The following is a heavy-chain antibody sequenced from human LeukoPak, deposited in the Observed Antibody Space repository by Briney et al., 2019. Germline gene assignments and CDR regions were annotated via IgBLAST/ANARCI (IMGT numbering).Heavy chain of an antibody. Sequence: PGGSLRLSCAASGFTVSSNYMSWVRQAPGKGLEWVSAISGSGGSTYYADSVKGRFTISRDNSKNTLYLQMNSLRAEDTAVYYCAKGRLRFDYWGQGTLVTVSS. CDR2: ISGSGGST. J-gene: IGHJ4*02. D-gene: IGHD4-17*01. CDR1: GFTVSSNY. V-gene: IGHV3-23*01. CDR3: AKGRLRFDY.